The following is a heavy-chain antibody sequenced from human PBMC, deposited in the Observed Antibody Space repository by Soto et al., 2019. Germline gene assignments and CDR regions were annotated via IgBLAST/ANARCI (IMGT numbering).Heavy chain of an antibody. CDR1: GDSISSSPYY. CDR2: ISSRGST. CDR3: ARCSYSSGWSYR. D-gene: IGHD6-19*01. J-gene: IGHJ5*02. V-gene: IGHV4-39*01. Sequence: QPQLPESGPGLVKPSETLSLMCTVSGDSISSSPYYWGWIRQPPGKGLEWIATISSRGSTYYNPSLRSRVTISVDTSKNQFSLKVSSVTAADPAVYYCARCSYSSGWSYRWGQGTMVTVSS.